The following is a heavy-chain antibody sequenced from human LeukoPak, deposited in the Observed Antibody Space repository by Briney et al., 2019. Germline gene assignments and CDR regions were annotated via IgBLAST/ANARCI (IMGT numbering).Heavy chain of an antibody. Sequence: SETLSLTCARTGGYFSGYYWTWIRQPPGKGLEWIGEINHTGSTKYNPSLKSRVTITVDTSKNQFSLMLHPVTAGDTAVFYCVGWGLSETYVISDYWGQGTLVTVSS. J-gene: IGHJ4*02. CDR3: VGWGLSETYVISDY. CDR1: GGYFSGYY. D-gene: IGHD3-10*01. CDR2: INHTGST. V-gene: IGHV4-34*01.